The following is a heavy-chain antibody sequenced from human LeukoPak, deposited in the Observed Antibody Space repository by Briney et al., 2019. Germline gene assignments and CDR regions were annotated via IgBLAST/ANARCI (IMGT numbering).Heavy chain of an antibody. CDR1: GFTFSSYA. Sequence: GGSLRLSCAASGFTFSSYAMSWVRQAPGKGLEWVSAISGSGGSTYYADSVKGRFTISRDNSKNTLYLQMNSLGAEDTAVYYCAKDGLGWNYGPADYWGQGTLVTVSS. V-gene: IGHV3-23*01. CDR2: ISGSGGST. CDR3: AKDGLGWNYGPADY. J-gene: IGHJ4*02. D-gene: IGHD1-7*01.